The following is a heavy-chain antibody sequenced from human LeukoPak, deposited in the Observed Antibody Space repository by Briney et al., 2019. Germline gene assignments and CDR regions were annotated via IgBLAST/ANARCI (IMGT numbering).Heavy chain of an antibody. Sequence: SVKVSCKASGGTFSSYAISWVRQAPGQGLEWMGRIIPIFGIANYAQKFQGRVTITANKSTSTAYMGLSSLRSEDTAVYYCAREGHRDLHNWFDPWGQGTLVTVSS. CDR2: IIPIFGIA. CDR3: AREGHRDLHNWFDP. V-gene: IGHV1-69*04. D-gene: IGHD5-24*01. CDR1: GGTFSSYA. J-gene: IGHJ5*02.